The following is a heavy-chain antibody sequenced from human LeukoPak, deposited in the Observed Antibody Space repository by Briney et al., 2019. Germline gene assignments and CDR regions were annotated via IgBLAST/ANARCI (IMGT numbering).Heavy chain of an antibody. Sequence: SETLSLTCTVSGGSISSSSYYWGWIRQPPGKGLEWIGSIYYSGSTYYNPSLKSRVTISVDTSKNQFSLKLSSVTDADTAVYYCARLAYYYDSSGYSEGPYYFDYWGQGTLVTVSS. D-gene: IGHD3-22*01. J-gene: IGHJ4*02. CDR1: GGSISSSSYY. V-gene: IGHV4-39*01. CDR3: ARLAYYYDSSGYSEGPYYFDY. CDR2: IYYSGST.